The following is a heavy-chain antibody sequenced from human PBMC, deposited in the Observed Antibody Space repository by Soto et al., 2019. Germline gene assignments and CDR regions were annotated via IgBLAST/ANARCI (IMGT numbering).Heavy chain of an antibody. D-gene: IGHD3-22*01. Sequence: QVQLVQSGAEVKKPGSSVKVSCKASGGTFSSLDINWVRQAPGQGLEWMGGIIPISETTNYAQIFQGRVSTVADISTSTAYMELSRLRSEDTAVYYCARALLSHSYDSGGYDSYFHAMDVWGQGTPVTVSS. CDR1: GGTFSSLD. CDR3: ARALLSHSYDSGGYDSYFHAMDV. V-gene: IGHV1-69*06. J-gene: IGHJ6*02. CDR2: IIPISETT.